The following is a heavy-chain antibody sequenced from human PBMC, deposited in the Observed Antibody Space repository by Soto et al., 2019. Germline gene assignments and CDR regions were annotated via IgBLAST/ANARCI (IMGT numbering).Heavy chain of an antibody. Sequence: QVQLVQSGAEVKKPGSSVKVSCKASGGTFSSYAISWVRQAPGQGLEWMGGIIPIFGTANYAQKFQGRVTITAXXSXSXXYMELSSLRSEDTAVYYCARPRDYYDSSGYYYLYYWGQGTLVTVSS. J-gene: IGHJ4*02. CDR3: ARPRDYYDSSGYYYLYY. CDR1: GGTFSSYA. V-gene: IGHV1-69*12. D-gene: IGHD3-22*01. CDR2: IIPIFGTA.